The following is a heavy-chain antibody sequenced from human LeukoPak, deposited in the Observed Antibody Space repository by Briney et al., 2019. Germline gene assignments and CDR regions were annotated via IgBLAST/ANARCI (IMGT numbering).Heavy chain of an antibody. J-gene: IGHJ3*02. V-gene: IGHV4-61*01. CDR1: GGSISSSSYY. Sequence: PSETLSLTCTVSGGSISSSSYYWSWIRQPPGKGLEWIGYIYYSGSTNYNPSLKSRVTISVDTSKNQFSLKLSSVTAADTAVYYCARETNLDCSSTSCYIFDIWGQGTMVTVSS. CDR3: ARETNLDCSSTSCYIFDI. CDR2: IYYSGST. D-gene: IGHD2-2*02.